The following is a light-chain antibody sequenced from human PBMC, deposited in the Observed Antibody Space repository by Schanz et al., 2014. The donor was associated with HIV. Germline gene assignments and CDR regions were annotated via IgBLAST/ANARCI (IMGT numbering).Light chain of an antibody. CDR2: LNNDGSH. V-gene: IGLV4-69*01. CDR3: HTWETGIRV. J-gene: IGLJ2*01. Sequence: QSVLTQSPSASASLGASVTLTCTLSSGHSNYAIAWHQQQPEKGPLFLIKLNNDGSHTKGDGIPDRFSGSRSGAERYLTISSLQSEDEADYYCHTWETGIRVFGGGTKLTVL. CDR1: SGHSNYA.